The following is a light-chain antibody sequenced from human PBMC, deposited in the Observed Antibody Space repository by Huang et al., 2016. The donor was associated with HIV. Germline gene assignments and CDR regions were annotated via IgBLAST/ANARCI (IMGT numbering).Light chain of an antibody. CDR3: QQYYNTTLS. J-gene: IGKJ4*01. Sequence: DIQMTQSPSSLSASVGERVTITCRASRGIGNSLAWYQQQPGKAPQLLLYAACRLQGGVPSRFSGSGSRTDYTLTISSRQPEDSATYYCQQYYNTTLSFGGGTKVEIK. V-gene: IGKV1-NL1*01. CDR1: RGIGNS. CDR2: AAC.